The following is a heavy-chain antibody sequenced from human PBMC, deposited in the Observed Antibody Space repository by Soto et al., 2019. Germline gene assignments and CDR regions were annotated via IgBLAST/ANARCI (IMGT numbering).Heavy chain of an antibody. J-gene: IGHJ4*02. V-gene: IGHV4-34*01. CDR1: GGSFSGYY. D-gene: IGHD4-17*01. CDR3: ARQNYGGNSNFDY. CDR2: INHSGST. Sequence: QVQLQQWGAGLLKPSETLSLTCAVYGGSFSGYYWSWIRQPPGKGLEWIGEINHSGSTNYNPSLKSRVTISVDTSKNQFSLKLSSVTAADTAVYYCARQNYGGNSNFDYWGQGTLVTVSS.